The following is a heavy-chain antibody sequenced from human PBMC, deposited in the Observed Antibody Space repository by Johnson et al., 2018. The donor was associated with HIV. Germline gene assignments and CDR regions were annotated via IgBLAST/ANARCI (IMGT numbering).Heavy chain of an antibody. CDR3: ARRSWAFDAFDI. V-gene: IGHV3-33*01. D-gene: IGHD1-26*01. Sequence: QVQLVESGGGVVQPGMSLRLSCAASGFTFSSYGMHWVRQAPGKGLEWVAVIWYDGSNKYYADSVKGRFTISRDNSKNTLYLQMNSLRAEDTAVYYCARRSWAFDAFDIWGQGTMVTVSS. CDR2: IWYDGSNK. CDR1: GFTFSSYG. J-gene: IGHJ3*02.